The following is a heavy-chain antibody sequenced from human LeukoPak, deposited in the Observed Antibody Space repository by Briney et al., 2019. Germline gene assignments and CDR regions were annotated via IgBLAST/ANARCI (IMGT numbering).Heavy chain of an antibody. Sequence: ASVKVSCKASGYTFTGSYMHWVRQAPGQGLEWMGRINPNSGGTNYAQKFQGRVTMTRDTSISTAYMELSRLRSDDTAVYYCAREGHLSGYYFPDYWGQGTLVTVSS. CDR3: AREGHLSGYYFPDY. CDR1: GYTFTGSY. J-gene: IGHJ4*02. V-gene: IGHV1-2*06. CDR2: INPNSGGT. D-gene: IGHD3-22*01.